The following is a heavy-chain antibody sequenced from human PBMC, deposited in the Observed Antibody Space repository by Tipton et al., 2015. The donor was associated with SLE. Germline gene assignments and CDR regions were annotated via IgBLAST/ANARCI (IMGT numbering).Heavy chain of an antibody. V-gene: IGHV3-53*04. J-gene: IGHJ4*02. Sequence: VQLVQSGGGLVQPGGSLRLSCAASGFTVSSNYMSWVRQAPGKGLEWVSVIYSGGSTYYADSVKGRFTISRHSSKNTLYLQMNSLRAEDTAVYYCARDRGSSWFYFDYWGQGTLVTVSS. D-gene: IGHD6-13*01. CDR3: ARDRGSSWFYFDY. CDR2: IYSGGST. CDR1: GFTVSSNY.